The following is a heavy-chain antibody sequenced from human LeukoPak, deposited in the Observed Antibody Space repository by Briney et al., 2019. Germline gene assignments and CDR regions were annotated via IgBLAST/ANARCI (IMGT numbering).Heavy chain of an antibody. CDR2: ISSSSSYI. CDR3: ARAREGGWNSFGPPGRNYYGMDV. CDR1: GFTFSSYS. J-gene: IGHJ6*02. Sequence: GGSLRLSCAASGFTFSSYSMNWVRQAPGKGLEWVSSISSSSSYIYYADSMKGRFTISRDNAKNSLCLQMNSLRAEDTAVYYCARAREGGWNSFGPPGRNYYGMDVWGQGTTVTVSS. V-gene: IGHV3-21*01. D-gene: IGHD1-7*01.